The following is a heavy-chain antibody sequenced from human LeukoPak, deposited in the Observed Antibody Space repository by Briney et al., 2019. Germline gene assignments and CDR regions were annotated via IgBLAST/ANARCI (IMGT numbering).Heavy chain of an antibody. Sequence: GGSLRLSCAASGFAFSGSAIHWVRQASGKGLEWVGRIRSRANSFVKTYAASLEGRFTISRDDSSSTAYLQMNSLKTEDTAVYYCTRHSDKYCSGSNCYVYNFYGSDVWGQGTTVTVSS. J-gene: IGHJ6*02. V-gene: IGHV3-73*01. CDR3: TRHSDKYCSGSNCYVYNFYGSDV. D-gene: IGHD2-15*01. CDR2: IRSRANSFVK. CDR1: GFAFSGSA.